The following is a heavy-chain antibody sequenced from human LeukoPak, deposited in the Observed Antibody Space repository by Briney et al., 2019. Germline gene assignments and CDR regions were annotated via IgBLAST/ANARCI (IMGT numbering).Heavy chain of an antibody. CDR3: ARGPRMVRGVIRYYYYGMDV. J-gene: IGHJ6*02. D-gene: IGHD3-10*01. CDR1: GGSFSGYY. CDR2: INHSGST. V-gene: IGHV4-34*01. Sequence: LETLSLTCAVYGGSFSGYYWSWIRQPPGKGLEWIGEINHSGSTNYNPSLKSRVTISVDTSKNQFSLKLSSVTAADTAVYYCARGPRMVRGVIRYYYYGMDVWGQGTTVTVSS.